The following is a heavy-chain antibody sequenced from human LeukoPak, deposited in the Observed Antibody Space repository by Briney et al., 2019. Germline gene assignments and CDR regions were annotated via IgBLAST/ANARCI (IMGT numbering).Heavy chain of an antibody. Sequence: SETLSLTCAVYGGSFSGYYWSWIRQPPGKGLEWIGEINHSGSTNYNPSLKRRVIISVDTSKKQFSLKLSSVTAADTAVYYCARSPTYDFWSGYYYFDPWGQGTLVTVSS. V-gene: IGHV4-34*01. J-gene: IGHJ5*02. CDR3: ARSPTYDFWSGYYYFDP. D-gene: IGHD3-3*01. CDR1: GGSFSGYY. CDR2: INHSGST.